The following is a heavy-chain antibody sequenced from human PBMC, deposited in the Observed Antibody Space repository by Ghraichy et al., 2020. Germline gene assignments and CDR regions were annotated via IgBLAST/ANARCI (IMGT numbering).Heavy chain of an antibody. CDR1: GFTFSSYA. D-gene: IGHD3-22*01. Sequence: LSLTCAASGFTFSSYAMSWVRQAPGKGLEWVSAISGSGGSTYYADSVKGRFTISRDNSKNTLYLQMNSLRAEDTAVYYCAKSPLTYYDSSGFDLWGRGTLVTVSS. V-gene: IGHV3-23*01. CDR2: ISGSGGST. J-gene: IGHJ2*01. CDR3: AKSPLTYYDSSGFDL.